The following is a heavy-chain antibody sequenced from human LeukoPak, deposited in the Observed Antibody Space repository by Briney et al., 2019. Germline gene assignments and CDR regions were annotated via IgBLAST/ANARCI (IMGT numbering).Heavy chain of an antibody. Sequence: ASVKVSCKASGYSLTTYYMHWVRQAPGQGLEWMAIINPSGGGTNYAQKFQGRVTITADESTSTAYMELSSLRSEDTAVYYCARDRYGSGTFDYWGQGTLVTVSS. V-gene: IGHV1-46*01. J-gene: IGHJ4*02. CDR3: ARDRYGSGTFDY. D-gene: IGHD3-10*01. CDR2: INPSGGGT. CDR1: GYSLTTYY.